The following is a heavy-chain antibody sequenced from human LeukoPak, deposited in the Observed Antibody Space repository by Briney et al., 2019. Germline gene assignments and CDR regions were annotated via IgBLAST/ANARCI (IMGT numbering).Heavy chain of an antibody. J-gene: IGHJ2*01. CDR2: FYYNGVT. Sequence: SSETLSLTCTVSGGSISSYYWSWIRQPAGKGLEWIGSFYYNGVTYYNPSLKSRVTISIDTSKIHFSLKLSSVTAADTAVYYCARVNGSYWYFDLWGRGTLATVSS. D-gene: IGHD2-8*01. CDR3: ARVNGSYWYFDL. CDR1: GGSISSYY. V-gene: IGHV4-4*07.